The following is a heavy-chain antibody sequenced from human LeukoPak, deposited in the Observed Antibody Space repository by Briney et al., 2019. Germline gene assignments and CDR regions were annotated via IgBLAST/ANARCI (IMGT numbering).Heavy chain of an antibody. D-gene: IGHD6-13*01. CDR2: IKQDGSEK. Sequence: GGSLRLSCAASGFTFSSYWMSWVRQAPGKGLEWVSNIKQDGSEKYYVDSVKGRFTISRDNSKNTLYLQMNSLRAEDTAVYYCARGLMGIAYRGAFYYWGQGTLVTVSS. CDR1: GFTFSSYW. V-gene: IGHV3-7*03. CDR3: ARGLMGIAYRGAFYY. J-gene: IGHJ4*02.